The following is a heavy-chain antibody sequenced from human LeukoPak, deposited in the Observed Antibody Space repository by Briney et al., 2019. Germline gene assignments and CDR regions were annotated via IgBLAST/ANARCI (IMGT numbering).Heavy chain of an antibody. D-gene: IGHD2-2*02. J-gene: IGHJ4*02. CDR2: ISAYNNNT. V-gene: IGHV1-18*01. CDR1: GYTFSNYG. CDR3: ARDNGAVVPAAIGDYYFDY. Sequence: ASVKVSCKTSGYTFSNYGVSWVRQAPGQGLEWMGWISAYNNNTNYAQKFQGRLTMTTDTSTSTAYMELRSLRSDDTAVYYCARDNGAVVPAAIGDYYFDYWGQGTLVTVSS.